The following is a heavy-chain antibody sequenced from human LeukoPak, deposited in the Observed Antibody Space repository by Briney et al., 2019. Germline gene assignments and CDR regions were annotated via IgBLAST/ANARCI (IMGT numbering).Heavy chain of an antibody. Sequence: PGGSLRLSCAASGFTFSSYAMSWVRQARGKCLEWVSAISGSGGSTYYADSVKGRLTISRDNSKNTLYLQMNSLRAEDTAVYYCARIVPRTLNWFDPWGQGTLVTVSS. CDR2: ISGSGGST. V-gene: IGHV3-23*01. CDR1: GFTFSSYA. CDR3: ARIVPRTLNWFDP. D-gene: IGHD2-8*01. J-gene: IGHJ5*02.